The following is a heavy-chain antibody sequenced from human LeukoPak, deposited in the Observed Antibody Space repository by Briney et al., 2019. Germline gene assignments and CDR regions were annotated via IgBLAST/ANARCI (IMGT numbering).Heavy chain of an antibody. Sequence: GSLRLSCAASGFTFSSYAMSWVRQPPGKGLEWIGYIYHTGNSDYNPSLKSRATISLDTSKNQFSLELTSVTAADTAVYFCARHPFSSPFDYWGQGTLVTVSS. CDR2: IYHTGNS. CDR1: GFTFSSYA. J-gene: IGHJ4*02. V-gene: IGHV4-59*08. CDR3: ARHPFSSPFDY.